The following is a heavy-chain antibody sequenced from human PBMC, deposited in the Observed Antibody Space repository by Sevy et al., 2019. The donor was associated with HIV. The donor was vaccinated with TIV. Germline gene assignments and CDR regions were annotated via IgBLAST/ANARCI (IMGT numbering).Heavy chain of an antibody. D-gene: IGHD2-15*01. J-gene: IGHJ6*02. Sequence: GGSLRLSCAASGFTFNTHVMNWVRQAPGKGLEWVSSISGSSNYIYYPDSVKGRFTISSDNAKNSLYLQMNSLRAEDTAVYYCARVTAYCSGGSCYSTMGADVWGQGTTVTVSS. CDR3: ARVTAYCSGGSCYSTMGADV. CDR1: GFTFNTHV. CDR2: ISGSSNYI. V-gene: IGHV3-21*01.